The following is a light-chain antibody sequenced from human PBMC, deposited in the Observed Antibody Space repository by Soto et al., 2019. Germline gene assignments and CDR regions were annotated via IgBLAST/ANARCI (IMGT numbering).Light chain of an antibody. CDR2: DVS. V-gene: IGLV2-14*01. CDR1: SSDVGGYNY. CDR3: SSYTISRALLDV. J-gene: IGLJ1*01. Sequence: QSVLTQPASVSGSPGQWITISCTGTSSDVGGYNYVSWYQQHQGKAPKLMIYDVSKRPSVVSNRFSGSKSGNTASLTISGLHADDESDYYCSSYTISRALLDVFGTGTKVTVL.